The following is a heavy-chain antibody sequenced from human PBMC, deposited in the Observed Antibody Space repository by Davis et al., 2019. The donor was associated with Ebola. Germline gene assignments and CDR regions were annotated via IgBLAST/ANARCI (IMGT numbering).Heavy chain of an antibody. CDR1: GFTVSSNY. V-gene: IGHV3-53*01. J-gene: IGHJ4*02. CDR2: IYSGGST. Sequence: GGSLRLSCAASGFTVSSNYMSWVRQAPGKGLEWVSVIYSGGSTYYADSVKGRFTISRDNAKNSLYLQMNSLRAEDTAVYYCTSSPPTEEFDYWGQGTLVTVSS. D-gene: IGHD4-17*01. CDR3: TSSPPTEEFDY.